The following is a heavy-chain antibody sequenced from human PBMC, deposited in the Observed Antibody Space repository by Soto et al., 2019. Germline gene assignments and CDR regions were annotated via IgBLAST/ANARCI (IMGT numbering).Heavy chain of an antibody. CDR2: ISWNSGSI. J-gene: IGHJ4*02. Sequence: EVQLVESGGGLVQPDRSLRLSCAASGFTFDDYAMHWVRQAPGKGLEWVSGISWNSGSIGYADSVKGRFTISRDNAKNSLYLQMNSLRAEDTALYYCAKDDYSYGYEYWGQGTLVTVSS. V-gene: IGHV3-9*01. CDR1: GFTFDDYA. CDR3: AKDDYSYGYEY. D-gene: IGHD5-18*01.